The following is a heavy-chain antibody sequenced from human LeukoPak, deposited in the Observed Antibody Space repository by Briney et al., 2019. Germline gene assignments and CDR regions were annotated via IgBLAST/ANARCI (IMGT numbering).Heavy chain of an antibody. CDR1: GFTFNSYG. J-gene: IGHJ4*02. D-gene: IGHD3-3*01. Sequence: GGSLRLSCAASGFTFNSYGMHWVRQAPGKGLEWVAFIRDDGSSKYYADSVKGRFTISRDNSKNMVYLQMNSLRAEDTALYYCAKEDGGVLRFLERLPLFDYWGQGTLVIVSS. V-gene: IGHV3-30*02. CDR2: IRDDGSSK. CDR3: AKEDGGVLRFLERLPLFDY.